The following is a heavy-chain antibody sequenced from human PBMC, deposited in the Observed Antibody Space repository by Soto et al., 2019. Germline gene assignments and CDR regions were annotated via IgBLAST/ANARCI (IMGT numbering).Heavy chain of an antibody. CDR2: IIPIFGTA. V-gene: IGHV1-69*01. CDR1: GGTFSSYA. D-gene: IGHD5-18*01. CDR3: ARTPRVPRIGYSYGYVGYYFDY. J-gene: IGHJ4*02. Sequence: QVQLVQSGAEVKKPGSSVKVSCTASGGTFSSYAISWVRQAPGQGLEWMGGIIPIFGTANYAQKFQGRVTITADESTSTAYMELSSLRSEDTAVYYCARTPRVPRIGYSYGYVGYYFDYWGQGTLVTVSS.